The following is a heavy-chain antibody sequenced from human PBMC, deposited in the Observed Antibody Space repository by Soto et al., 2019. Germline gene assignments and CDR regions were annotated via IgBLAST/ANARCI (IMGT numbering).Heavy chain of an antibody. J-gene: IGHJ6*02. CDR1: GGTFSSYA. CDR2: IIPIFGTA. D-gene: IGHD3-3*01. Sequence: QVQLVQSGAEVKKPGSSVKVSCKASGGTFSSYAISWVRQAPGQGLEWMGGIIPIFGTANYAQKFQGRVTNTAYESTSTAYMELSSLRSEDTALYYCARDLGGYHTDGMDVWGQGTTVTVSS. CDR3: ARDLGGYHTDGMDV. V-gene: IGHV1-69*01.